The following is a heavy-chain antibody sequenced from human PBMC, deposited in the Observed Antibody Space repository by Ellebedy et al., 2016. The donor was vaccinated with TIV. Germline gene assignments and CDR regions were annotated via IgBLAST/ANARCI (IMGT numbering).Heavy chain of an antibody. CDR2: IYYSGST. D-gene: IGHD1-14*01. Sequence: MPGGSLRLSCTVSGGSISSSSYYWGWIRQPPGKGLEWIGSIYYSGSTYYNPSLKSRVTISVDKSKNQFSLKLSSVTAADTAVYYCARDSGAPGAIDYWGQGTLVTVSS. CDR3: ARDSGAPGAIDY. CDR1: GGSISSSSYY. V-gene: IGHV4-39*07. J-gene: IGHJ4*02.